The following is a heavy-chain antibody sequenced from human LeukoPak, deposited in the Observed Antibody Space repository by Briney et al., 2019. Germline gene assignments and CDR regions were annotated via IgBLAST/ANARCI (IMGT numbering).Heavy chain of an antibody. CDR3: ARDYYDSSGYYEDYFDY. V-gene: IGHV3-21*01. J-gene: IGHJ4*02. Sequence: GGSLRLSCAASGFTFSSYSMNWVRQAPGKGLEWVSSISSSSSYIYYADSVKGRFTTSRDNAKNSLYLQMNSLRAEDTAVYYCARDYYDSSGYYEDYFDYWGQGTLVTVSS. CDR2: ISSSSSYI. D-gene: IGHD3-22*01. CDR1: GFTFSSYS.